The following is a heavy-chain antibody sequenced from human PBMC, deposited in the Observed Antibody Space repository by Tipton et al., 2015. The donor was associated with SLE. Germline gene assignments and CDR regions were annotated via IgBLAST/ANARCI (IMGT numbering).Heavy chain of an antibody. CDR3: AKDSYGDDGVN. CDR2: ISSSSGHI. CDR1: GFIFRSYG. Sequence: GSLRLSCVASGFIFRSYGMNWVRQAPGEGLQWASYISSSSGHIYYADSIKGRFTISRDNVKNSVYLQMNSLRTEDTALYYCAKDSYGDDGVNWGQGTAVTVSS. D-gene: IGHD4-17*01. V-gene: IGHV3-21*04. J-gene: IGHJ4*02.